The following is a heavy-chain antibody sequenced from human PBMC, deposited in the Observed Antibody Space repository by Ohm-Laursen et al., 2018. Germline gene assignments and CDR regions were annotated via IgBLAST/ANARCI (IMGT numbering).Heavy chain of an antibody. J-gene: IGHJ4*02. D-gene: IGHD2-8*01. CDR3: ARDNNENGVTDY. V-gene: IGHV1-69*06. CDR2: IIPIFGTA. CDR1: GGTFSSYA. Sequence: AASVKVSCKASGGTFSSYAISWVRQAPGQGLEWMGGIIPIFGTANYAQKFQGRVTITADKSTSTAYMELSSLRSEDTAVYYCARDNNENGVTDYWGQGTLVTVSS.